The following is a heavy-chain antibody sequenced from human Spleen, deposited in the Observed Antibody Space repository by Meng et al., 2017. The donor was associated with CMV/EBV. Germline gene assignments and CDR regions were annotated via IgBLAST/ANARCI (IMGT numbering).Heavy chain of an antibody. J-gene: IGHJ4*02. CDR3: ARGAGTSAFWEFDH. D-gene: IGHD1-7*01. CDR2: ITPVLGIA. CDR1: RGTLSSYT. Sequence: KDSRGTLSSYTISWVRQAPGQGLEWMGRITPVLGIANYAQKFLGRVTISADKSTATAYMEVSSLRSDDMAVYYCARGAGTSAFWEFDHWGQGTLVTVSS. V-gene: IGHV1-69*02.